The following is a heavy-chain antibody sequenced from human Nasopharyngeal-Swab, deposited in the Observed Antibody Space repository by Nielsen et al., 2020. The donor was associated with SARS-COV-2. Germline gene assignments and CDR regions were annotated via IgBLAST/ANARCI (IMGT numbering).Heavy chain of an antibody. Sequence: SETLSLTCTVPGGSIRSSSYYWGWIRQPPGKGLEWIGNIYYSGRTYYNPSLKSRVTISVDTSKNQFSLKLSSVTAADTAVYYCSRGYYDILTGWMGYFQHWGQGTLVTVSS. CDR2: IYYSGRT. CDR3: SRGYYDILTGWMGYFQH. CDR1: GGSIRSSSYY. D-gene: IGHD3-9*01. J-gene: IGHJ1*01. V-gene: IGHV4-39*01.